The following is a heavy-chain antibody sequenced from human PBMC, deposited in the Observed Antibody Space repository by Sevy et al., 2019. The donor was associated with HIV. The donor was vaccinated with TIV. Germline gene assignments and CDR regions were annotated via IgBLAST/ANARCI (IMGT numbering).Heavy chain of an antibody. V-gene: IGHV1-18*04. Sequence: ASVKVSCKASGYTFTSYGISWVRQAPGQGLEWMGWISAYNGNTNYAQKLQGRVTMTTDTSTSTAYMELRSLRSDDTAVDYCARAGAPIVVVPAAADNWFDPWGQGTLVTVSS. J-gene: IGHJ5*02. CDR1: GYTFTSYG. CDR3: ARAGAPIVVVPAAADNWFDP. CDR2: ISAYNGNT. D-gene: IGHD2-2*01.